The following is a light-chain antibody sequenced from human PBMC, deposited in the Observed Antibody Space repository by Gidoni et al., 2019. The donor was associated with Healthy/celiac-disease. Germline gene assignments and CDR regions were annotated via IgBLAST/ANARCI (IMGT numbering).Light chain of an antibody. J-gene: IGLJ2*01. CDR1: SSVVGSYNR. V-gene: IGLV2-18*01. Sequence: QSALTQPPSVSGSPGQSVTISCTGTSSVVGSYNRVSWYQQPPGTAPKLMIYEVSNRPSGVPDRFSGSKSGNTASLTISGLQAEDEADYYCSLYTSSSTSVVFGGGTKLTVL. CDR2: EVS. CDR3: SLYTSSSTSVV.